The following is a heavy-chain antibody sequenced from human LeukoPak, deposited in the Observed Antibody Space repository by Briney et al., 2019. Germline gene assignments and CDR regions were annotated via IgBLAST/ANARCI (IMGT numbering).Heavy chain of an antibody. J-gene: IGHJ4*02. Sequence: SETLSLTCAVSGGSISSGGYSWSWIRQPPGKGLEWIGSIYHSGSTYYNPSLKSRVTISVDTSKNQFSLKLSSVTAADTAVYYCARWVLLWFGDHRGPFDYWGQGTLVTVSS. V-gene: IGHV4-30-2*03. CDR3: ARWVLLWFGDHRGPFDY. CDR1: GGSISSGGYS. CDR2: IYHSGST. D-gene: IGHD3-10*01.